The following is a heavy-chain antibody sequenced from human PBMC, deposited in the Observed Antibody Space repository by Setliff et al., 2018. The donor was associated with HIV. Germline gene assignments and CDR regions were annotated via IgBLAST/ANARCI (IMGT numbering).Heavy chain of an antibody. D-gene: IGHD3-9*01. CDR1: ENTFSNYY. Sequence: ASVKVSCKAPENTFSNYYLHWVRQAPGQGLEWMGIINPSGGRTNYAQKFQGRVTMTRDTSISTAYMELSRLRSDDTAVYYCARGSLLGYFDWLFPDWGQGTLVTVSS. CDR2: INPSGGRT. J-gene: IGHJ4*02. V-gene: IGHV1-46*01. CDR3: ARGSLLGYFDWLFPD.